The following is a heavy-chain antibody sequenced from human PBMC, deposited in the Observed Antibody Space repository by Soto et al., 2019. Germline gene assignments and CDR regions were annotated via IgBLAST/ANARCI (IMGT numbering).Heavy chain of an antibody. CDR2: VMSKTEGETT. CDR1: GFSFSNAW. V-gene: IGHV3-15*01. CDR3: AAGTGRTDFDY. D-gene: IGHD3-10*01. Sequence: EVQLVESGGGLGKPGVSLRLSCAGSGFSFSNAWMRWVRQAPGKGLEWVGRVMSKTEGETTDYAAPVRGRFTVSRDDSKNTVYLQMNSLRNEDTAVYYCAAGTGRTDFDYWGQGTLVTVSS. J-gene: IGHJ4*02.